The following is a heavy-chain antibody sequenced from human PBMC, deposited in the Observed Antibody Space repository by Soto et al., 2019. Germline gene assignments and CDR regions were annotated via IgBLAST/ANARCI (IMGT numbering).Heavy chain of an antibody. J-gene: IGHJ4*02. CDR2: ISGSGGST. Sequence: EVQLLESGGGLVQPGGSLRLSCAASGFTFSSYAMSWVRQAPGKGLEWVSAISGSGGSTYYADSVKGRFTISRDNSKNTLYLQMNSLKPEYTAVYYCAKRPGYDFWSGYYIDWGQGTLVTVSS. CDR1: GFTFSSYA. V-gene: IGHV3-23*01. CDR3: AKRPGYDFWSGYYID. D-gene: IGHD3-3*01.